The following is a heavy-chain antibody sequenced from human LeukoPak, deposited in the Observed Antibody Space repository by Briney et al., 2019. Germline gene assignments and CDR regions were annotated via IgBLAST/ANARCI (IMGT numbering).Heavy chain of an antibody. Sequence: VSVKVSCKASGYTFTSYYMHWVRQAPGQGLEWMGKINPSGGSTSYAQKFQGRVTMTRDTSTSTVYMELSSLRSEDTAVYYCASLFSSGPLGGPWGQGTLVTVSS. CDR1: GYTFTSYY. V-gene: IGHV1-46*01. CDR2: INPSGGST. CDR3: ASLFSSGPLGGP. J-gene: IGHJ5*02. D-gene: IGHD3-22*01.